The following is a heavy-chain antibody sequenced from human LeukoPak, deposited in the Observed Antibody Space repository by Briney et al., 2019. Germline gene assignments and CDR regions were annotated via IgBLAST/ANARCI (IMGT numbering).Heavy chain of an antibody. J-gene: IGHJ4*02. CDR2: INPNSGGT. V-gene: IGHV1-2*02. Sequence: ASVKASCKASGYTFTGYYMHCVRPAPGQGLEWMGWINPNSGGTNSAQTFQGRVTMNRHRSISTAYRELSRLRPDDTALYYCARVSEYNLDYWGQGTLVTVSS. CDR1: GYTFTGYY. CDR3: ARVSEYNLDY. D-gene: IGHD1-1*01.